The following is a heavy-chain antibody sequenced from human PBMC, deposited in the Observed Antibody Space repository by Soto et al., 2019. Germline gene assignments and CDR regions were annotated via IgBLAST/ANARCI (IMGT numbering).Heavy chain of an antibody. CDR2: ISYSGST. CDR1: GASISSYY. J-gene: IGHJ4*02. Sequence: SETLSLTCTVSGASISSYYWSWIRQPPGKGLEWIGYISYSGSTNYNPSLKSRVTMSVDTSKNQFSLKLTSVTAADTAVYYCASFLGEPLWGQGTLVTAPQ. CDR3: ASFLGEPL. D-gene: IGHD3-10*01. V-gene: IGHV4-59*01.